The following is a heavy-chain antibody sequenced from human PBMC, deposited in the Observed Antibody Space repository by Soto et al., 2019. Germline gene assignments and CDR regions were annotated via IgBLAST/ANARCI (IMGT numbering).Heavy chain of an antibody. D-gene: IGHD4-17*01. Sequence: EVQLLESGGALVQPGGSLRLSCVGSGFTFSSYAMSWVRQAPGKGLEWVSAISRSGGDTFYAASVKGRFTISRDSPKNTLYLQMNSLRAEDTAVYYCAKDPRAYGDYEGWWFDSWGQGTLVTVSS. J-gene: IGHJ5*01. V-gene: IGHV3-23*01. CDR1: GFTFSSYA. CDR2: ISRSGGDT. CDR3: AKDPRAYGDYEGWWFDS.